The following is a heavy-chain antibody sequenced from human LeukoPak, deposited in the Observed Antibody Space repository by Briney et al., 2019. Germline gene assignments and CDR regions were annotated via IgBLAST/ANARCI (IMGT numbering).Heavy chain of an antibody. D-gene: IGHD6-13*01. CDR1: GYTFTGYY. V-gene: IGHV1-2*06. CDR3: ARDTGQLDYYYYGMDV. Sequence: ASVKVSCKASGYTFTGYYMHWVRQAPGQGLEWMGRINPNSGGTNYAQKFQGRVTITRDTSISTAYMELSRLRSDDTAVYYCARDTGQLDYYYYGMDVWGQGTTVTVSS. J-gene: IGHJ6*02. CDR2: INPNSGGT.